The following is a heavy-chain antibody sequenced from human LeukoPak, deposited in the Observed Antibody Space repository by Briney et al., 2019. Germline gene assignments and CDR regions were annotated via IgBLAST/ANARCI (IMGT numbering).Heavy chain of an antibody. V-gene: IGHV3-7*03. J-gene: IGHJ4*02. D-gene: IGHD3-22*01. Sequence: GGSLRLSCAASGFPFNAYWMTWVRQAPGKGLEWVANIRQDGDTKYYVDSVKGRFTISRDNAMNSLYLQMNSLRAEDTAVYYCAKLGGYYDNSASRYFDYWGQGTLVTVSS. CDR2: IRQDGDTK. CDR3: AKLGGYYDNSASRYFDY. CDR1: GFPFNAYW.